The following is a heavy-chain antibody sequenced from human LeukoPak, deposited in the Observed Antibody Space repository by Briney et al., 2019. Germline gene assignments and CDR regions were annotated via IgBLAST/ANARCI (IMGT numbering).Heavy chain of an antibody. CDR1: GYSISSGYY. Sequence: PSETLSLTCTVSGYSISSGYYWGWIRQPPGKGLEWIGSIYHSGSTYYNPSPKSRVTISVDTSKNQFSLKLSSMTAADTAVYYCARTGIAAAATEDWGQGTLVTVSS. CDR2: IYHSGST. CDR3: ARTGIAAAATED. D-gene: IGHD6-13*01. V-gene: IGHV4-38-2*02. J-gene: IGHJ4*02.